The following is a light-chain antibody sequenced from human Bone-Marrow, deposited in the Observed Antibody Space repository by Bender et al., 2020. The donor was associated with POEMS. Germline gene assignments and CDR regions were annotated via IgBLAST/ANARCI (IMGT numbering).Light chain of an antibody. CDR2: GGT. J-gene: IGLJ2*01. V-gene: IGLV2-14*02. CDR1: SDDVGTYNL. Sequence: QSALTQPASVSGSPGQSITISCSGTSDDVGTYNLVSWYQQHPGKAPRLIISGGTKRPSGVPDRFSGSKSGNTASLTISGLQAEDEADYYCSSYTRSSTVIFGGGTKLTVL. CDR3: SSYTRSSTVI.